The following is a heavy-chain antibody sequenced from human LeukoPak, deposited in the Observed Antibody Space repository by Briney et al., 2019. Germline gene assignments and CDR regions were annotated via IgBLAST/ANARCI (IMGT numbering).Heavy chain of an antibody. CDR1: GYSLSSGYY. CDR3: ARASGYSYGWNWFDP. J-gene: IGHJ5*02. D-gene: IGHD5-18*01. Sequence: SETLSLTCAVSGYSLSSGYYWGWIRQPPGMGLEWLGSIHHSGSTYYNASLKSRVTISVDTSKNQFSLKLNSVTAADTAVYYCARASGYSYGWNWFDPWGQGTLVTVSS. V-gene: IGHV4-38-2*01. CDR2: IHHSGST.